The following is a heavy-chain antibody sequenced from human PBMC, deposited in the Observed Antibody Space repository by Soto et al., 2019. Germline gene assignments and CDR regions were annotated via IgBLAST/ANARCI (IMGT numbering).Heavy chain of an antibody. CDR1: GYSCTSYW. V-gene: IGHV5-10-1*01. D-gene: IGHD2-2*01. CDR2: IDPSDSYT. Sequence: PVESLKISCKGSGYSCTSYWISWVRQMPGKGLEWMGRIDPSDSYTNYSPSFQGHVTISADKSISTAYLQWSSLKASDTAMYYCARLGDCSSTSCYVGYYYYGMDVWGQGTTVTVSS. CDR3: ARLGDCSSTSCYVGYYYYGMDV. J-gene: IGHJ6*02.